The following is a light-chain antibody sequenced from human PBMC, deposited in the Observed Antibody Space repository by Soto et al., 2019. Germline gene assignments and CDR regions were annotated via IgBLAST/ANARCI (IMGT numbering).Light chain of an antibody. J-gene: IGLJ1*01. Sequence: QSVLTQPASVSGSPGQSITLSCTGTSSDVGSYNFVSWYQQHPGKAPKLMIYEVSTRPSGVSYRFSGSKSGNTASLTISGLQAVDEADYYCSSYTSSSTNVFGTGTKVTVL. V-gene: IGLV2-14*02. CDR1: SSDVGSYNF. CDR2: EVS. CDR3: SSYTSSSTNV.